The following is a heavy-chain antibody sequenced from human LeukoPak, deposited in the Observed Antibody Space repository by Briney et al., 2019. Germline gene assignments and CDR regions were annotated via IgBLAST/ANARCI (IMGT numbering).Heavy chain of an antibody. V-gene: IGHV3-66*02. CDR2: IYSGGDT. D-gene: IGHD2-2*01. J-gene: IGHJ3*01. CDR3: ATRYCSGTSCFRGAFDV. Sequence: GGSLRLSCSAFAFTVSGNYMSWVRQAPGKGLEWVSLIYSGGDTYYPDSVKGRFTISRDNSQNTLYLQMNNLRPDDTAVYYCATRYCSGTSCFRGAFDVWGQGTMVTVSS. CDR1: AFTVSGNY.